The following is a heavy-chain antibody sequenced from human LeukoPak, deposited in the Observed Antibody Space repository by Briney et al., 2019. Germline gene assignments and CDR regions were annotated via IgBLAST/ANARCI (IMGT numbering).Heavy chain of an antibody. J-gene: IGHJ4*02. CDR3: ATFPEHPDHTR. D-gene: IGHD1/OR15-1a*01. Sequence: WASVKVSCKVSGYSLTKLSMHWVRQGPGKGLEWMGGFEPEDGETIYAQKFQGRVTMTEDTSTDTAYMELSSLRSEDTAVYYCATFPEHPDHTRWGQGTLVTVSS. V-gene: IGHV1-24*01. CDR2: FEPEDGET. CDR1: GYSLTKLS.